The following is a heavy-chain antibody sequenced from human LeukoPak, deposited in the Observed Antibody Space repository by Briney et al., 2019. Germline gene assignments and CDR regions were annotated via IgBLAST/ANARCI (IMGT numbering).Heavy chain of an antibody. D-gene: IGHD3-10*01. J-gene: IGHJ4*02. V-gene: IGHV4-59*08. CDR3: ARHPNYYGSG. CDR2: IYYSGTT. CDR1: GGSINSYY. Sequence: SETLSLTCTVSGGSINSYYWSCIRQPPGKGLEWIGYIYYSGTTNYNPSLKSRVSISVDESKNQFSLNLTSVTAADTAVYFCARHPNYYGSGWGQGIQVTVSS.